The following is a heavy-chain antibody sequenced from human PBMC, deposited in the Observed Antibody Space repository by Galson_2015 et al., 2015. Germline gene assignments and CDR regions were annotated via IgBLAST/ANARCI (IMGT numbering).Heavy chain of an antibody. J-gene: IGHJ4*02. CDR3: ARSRYCSGGSCYSVFDY. CDR1: GFTFSSYA. D-gene: IGHD2-15*01. CDR2: ISYDGSNK. Sequence: SLRLSCAASGFTFSSYAMHWVRQAPGKGLEWVAVISYDGSNKYYADSVKGRFTISRDNSKNTPYLQMNSLRAEDTAVYYCARSRYCSGGSCYSVFDYWGQGTLVTVSS. V-gene: IGHV3-30*01.